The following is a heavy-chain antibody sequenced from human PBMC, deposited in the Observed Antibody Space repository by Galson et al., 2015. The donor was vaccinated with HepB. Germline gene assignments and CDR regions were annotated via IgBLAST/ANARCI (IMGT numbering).Heavy chain of an antibody. D-gene: IGHD5-12*01. V-gene: IGHV3-74*01. CDR3: ANLAGSGSYYFDY. Sequence: SLRLSCAASGFTFSSYWMHWVRQVPGEGLLRVSRIDSDGSRTSYAASVKGRFTTSRDNSKNTLYLQMNSLRAEDTAVYYCANLAGSGSYYFDYWGQGTLVTVSS. J-gene: IGHJ4*02. CDR2: IDSDGSRT. CDR1: GFTFSSYW.